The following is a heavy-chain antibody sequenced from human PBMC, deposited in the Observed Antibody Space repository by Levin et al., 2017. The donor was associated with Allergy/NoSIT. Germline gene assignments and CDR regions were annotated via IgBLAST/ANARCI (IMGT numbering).Heavy chain of an antibody. CDR3: ARHIKYSSSWNYYYYGMDV. J-gene: IGHJ6*02. Sequence: GGSLRLSCKGSGYSFTSYWIGWVRQMPGKGLEWMGIIYPGDSDTRYSPSFQGQVTISADKSISTAYLQWSSLKASDTAMYYCARHIKYSSSWNYYYYGMDVWGQGTTVTVSS. CDR1: GYSFTSYW. D-gene: IGHD6-13*01. CDR2: IYPGDSDT. V-gene: IGHV5-51*01.